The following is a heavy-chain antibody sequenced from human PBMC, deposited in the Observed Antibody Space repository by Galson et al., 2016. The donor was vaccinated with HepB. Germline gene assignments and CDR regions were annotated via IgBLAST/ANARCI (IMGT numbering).Heavy chain of an antibody. J-gene: IGHJ3*02. D-gene: IGHD3-22*01. CDR1: EFIFSSYW. CDR2: IKQDGSEK. Sequence: SLRLSCAASEFIFSSYWMNWVRQAPGKGLGWVADIKQDGSEKYFVDSVEGRFTVSRDNAKNSLHLQMNSLSAEDTAVYYCATMFYYYNTGFDRVDAFDIWGQGTMVTVSS. V-gene: IGHV3-7*01. CDR3: ATMFYYYNTGFDRVDAFDI.